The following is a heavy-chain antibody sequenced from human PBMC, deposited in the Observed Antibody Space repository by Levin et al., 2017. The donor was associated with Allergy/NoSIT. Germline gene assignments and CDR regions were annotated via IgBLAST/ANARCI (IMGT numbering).Heavy chain of an antibody. V-gene: IGHV4-61*01. Sequence: GSLRLSCTVSGGSVSSGSHHWSWIRQPPGRGLEWIGCIHYSGSTKYNPSLKSRVTISVDTSKNQASLKLSSVTAADTAIYYCARDRVIPATGGNYYYYGMDGWGQGTTVTVSS. CDR3: ARDRVIPATGGNYYYYGMDG. CDR2: IHYSGST. D-gene: IGHD2-2*01. CDR1: GGSVSSGSHH. J-gene: IGHJ6*02.